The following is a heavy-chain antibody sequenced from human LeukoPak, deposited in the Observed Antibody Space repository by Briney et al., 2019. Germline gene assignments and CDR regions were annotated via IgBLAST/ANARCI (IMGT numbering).Heavy chain of an antibody. CDR3: ARDYYTSFDP. CDR1: GITFSNYY. D-gene: IGHD3-10*01. CDR2: VNSDGSST. J-gene: IGHJ5*02. V-gene: IGHV3-74*01. Sequence: GGSLRLSCVTSGITFSNYYMHWVRQAPGKGLVWVSRVNSDGSSTTYADSVKGRFTISRDNAKNTLYLQMNSLRAEDTAVYYCARDYYTSFDPWGQGTLVTVSS.